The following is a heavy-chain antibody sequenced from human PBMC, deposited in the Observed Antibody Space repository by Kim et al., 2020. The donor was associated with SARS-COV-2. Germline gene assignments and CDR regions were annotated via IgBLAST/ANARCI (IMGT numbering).Heavy chain of an antibody. CDR3: ARAPTSSSPSYYYYGMDV. Sequence: GGSLRLSCVASGFTFSSYGMHWVRQAPGKGLEWVAVIWYDGSNKYYTDSMKGRFTISRDNSKNTLYLQMNSLRAEDTAVYYCARAPTSSSPSYYYYGMDVWGQGTTVTVSS. V-gene: IGHV3-33*01. D-gene: IGHD6-6*01. CDR1: GFTFSSYG. CDR2: IWYDGSNK. J-gene: IGHJ6*02.